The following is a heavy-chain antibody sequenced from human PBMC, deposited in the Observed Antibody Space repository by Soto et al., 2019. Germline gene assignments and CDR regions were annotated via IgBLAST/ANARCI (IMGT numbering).Heavy chain of an antibody. Sequence: GSLRLSCAASGFTFSSYAMHWVRQAPGKGLEWVAVISYDGSNKYYADSVKGRFTISRDNSKNTLYLQMNSLRAEDTAVYYCARERVVDFDYWGQGTLVTVSS. CDR2: ISYDGSNK. CDR1: GFTFSSYA. D-gene: IGHD3-3*01. V-gene: IGHV3-30-3*01. J-gene: IGHJ4*02. CDR3: ARERVVDFDY.